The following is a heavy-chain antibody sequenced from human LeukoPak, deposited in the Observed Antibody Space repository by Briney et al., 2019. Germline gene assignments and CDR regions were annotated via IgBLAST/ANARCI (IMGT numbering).Heavy chain of an antibody. D-gene: IGHD5-18*01. J-gene: IGHJ4*02. Sequence: PGGSLRLSCAASGFTFSSCSMNWVRQAPGKGLEWISYISASGTLTHYADSVEGRYTISRDNAKTSLYLQMNSLRAEDTAIYYCARHLSGVTGYTYGRGIDYWGQGTLVTVSS. V-gene: IGHV3-48*04. CDR3: ARHLSGVTGYTYGRGIDY. CDR1: GFTFSSCS. CDR2: ISASGTLT.